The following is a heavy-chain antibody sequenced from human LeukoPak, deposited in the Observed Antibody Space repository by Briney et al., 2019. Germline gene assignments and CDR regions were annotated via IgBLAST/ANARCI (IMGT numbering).Heavy chain of an antibody. V-gene: IGHV3-48*03. CDR2: ISGSGITI. Sequence: GGSLRLSCAASGFSFSSYKMNWVRQAPGKGLEWVSYISGSGITIRYADSVKGRFTISRDNARNSVYLQMNSLRAEDTAVYYCARDPGYYDSSGYYGRTFDIWGQGTMVTVSS. D-gene: IGHD3-22*01. CDR1: GFSFSSYK. CDR3: ARDPGYYDSSGYYGRTFDI. J-gene: IGHJ3*02.